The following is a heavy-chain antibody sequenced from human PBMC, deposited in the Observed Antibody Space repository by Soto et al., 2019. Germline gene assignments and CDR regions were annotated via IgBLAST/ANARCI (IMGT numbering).Heavy chain of an antibody. V-gene: IGHV4-31*03. CDR1: GGSISSGGSY. CDR2: IYYSGST. J-gene: IGHJ4*02. D-gene: IGHD6-19*01. CDR3: ARDGTSGWVDS. Sequence: SETLSLTCTFSGGSISSGGSYWTWIRQHPGKGLEWIGYIYYSGSTYYNPSLKSRVTISIDTSENQFSLKLSSVTAADTAVYYCARDGTSGWVDSWGQGILVTVSS.